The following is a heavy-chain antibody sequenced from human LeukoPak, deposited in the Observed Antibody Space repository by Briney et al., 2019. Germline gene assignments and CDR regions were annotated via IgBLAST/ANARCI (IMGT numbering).Heavy chain of an antibody. Sequence: SVKVSCKASGGTFSSYAISSVRQAPGQGLEWMGGIIPIFGTANYAQKFQGRVTITADESTSTAYMELSSLRSEDTAVYYCARDRSHCSSTSCYYYYGMDVGGKGTTVTVSS. V-gene: IGHV1-69*13. D-gene: IGHD2-2*01. CDR1: GGTFSSYA. CDR2: IIPIFGTA. J-gene: IGHJ6*04. CDR3: ARDRSHCSSTSCYYYYGMDV.